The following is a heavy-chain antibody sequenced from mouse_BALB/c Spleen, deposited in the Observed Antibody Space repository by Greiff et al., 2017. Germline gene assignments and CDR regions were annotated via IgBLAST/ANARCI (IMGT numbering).Heavy chain of an antibody. Sequence: QVQLQQSGAELVKPGASVKLSCKASGYTFTSYYMYWVKQRPGQGLEWIGEINPSNGGTNFNEKFKSKATLTVDKSSSTAYMQLSSLTSEDSAVYYCTRSGYGNYRYFDVWGAGTTVTVSS. CDR3: TRSGYGNYRYFDV. CDR2: INPSNGGT. D-gene: IGHD2-10*02. J-gene: IGHJ1*01. V-gene: IGHV1S81*02. CDR1: GYTFTSYY.